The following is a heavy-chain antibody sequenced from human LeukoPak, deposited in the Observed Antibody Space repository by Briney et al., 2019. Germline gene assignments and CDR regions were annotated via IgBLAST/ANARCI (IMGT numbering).Heavy chain of an antibody. D-gene: IGHD3-22*01. V-gene: IGHV3-66*01. CDR2: IDSGGST. CDR3: ARGHDYDSSVAY. Sequence: GGSLRLSCAASGFTVSSNYMSWVRQAPGKGLELVSVIDSGGSTYYADSVKGRFTISRDNSKNTVDLQISRLRAEDTAVYYCARGHDYDSSVAYWGQGTLVTVSS. CDR1: GFTVSSNY. J-gene: IGHJ4*02.